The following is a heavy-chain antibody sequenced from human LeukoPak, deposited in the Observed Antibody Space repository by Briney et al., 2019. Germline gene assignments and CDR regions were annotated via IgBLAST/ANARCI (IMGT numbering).Heavy chain of an antibody. V-gene: IGHV4-39*02. CDR1: GGSISSSSYY. CDR2: IYYSGST. CDR3: AREGRVRYFDWSHYYYYGMDV. D-gene: IGHD3-9*01. Sequence: SGTLSLTCTVSGGSISSSSYYWGWIRQPPGKGLEWIGSIYYSGSTYYNPSLKSRVTISVDTSKNQFSLKLSSVTAADTAVYYCAREGRVRYFDWSHYYYYGMDVWGQGTTVTVSS. J-gene: IGHJ6*02.